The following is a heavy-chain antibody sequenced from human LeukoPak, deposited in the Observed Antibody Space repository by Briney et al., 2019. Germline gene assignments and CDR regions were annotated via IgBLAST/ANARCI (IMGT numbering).Heavy chain of an antibody. CDR1: GFTFSSYA. CDR3: ARIAVAGTKAPFNY. J-gene: IGHJ4*02. D-gene: IGHD6-19*01. V-gene: IGHV3-30*04. Sequence: QPGGSLRLSCAASGFTFSSYAMHWVRQAPGKGLEWVAVISYDGSNKYYADSVKGRFTISRDNSKNTLYLQMNSLRAEDTAVYYCARIAVAGTKAPFNYWGQGTLVTVSS. CDR2: ISYDGSNK.